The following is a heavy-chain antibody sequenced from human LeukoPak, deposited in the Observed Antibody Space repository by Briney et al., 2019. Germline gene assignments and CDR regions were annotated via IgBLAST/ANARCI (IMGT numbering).Heavy chain of an antibody. CDR3: AKDRGNRYNWNYDWFDP. CDR2: ISGSGGST. V-gene: IGHV3-23*01. CDR1: GFTFSSCS. J-gene: IGHJ5*02. Sequence: GGSLRLSCAASGFTFSSCSMNWARQAPGKGLEWVSAISGSGGSTYYADSVKGRFTISRDNSKNTLYLQMNSLRAEDTAVYYCAKDRGNRYNWNYDWFDPWGQGTLVTVSS. D-gene: IGHD1-7*01.